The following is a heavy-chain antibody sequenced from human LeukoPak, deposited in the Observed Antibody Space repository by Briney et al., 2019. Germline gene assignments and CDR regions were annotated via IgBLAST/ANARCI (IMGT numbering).Heavy chain of an antibody. CDR2: ISTSGTYI. Sequence: PGGPLRLSCAASGFTFSSYSMNWVRQTPGKGLEWVSYISTSGTYIHYADSVKGRFSISRDIAKNSLYLQIYSLRAEDTAVYYCARGDSGHFDYWGQGTLVTVSS. D-gene: IGHD6-19*01. CDR3: ARGDSGHFDY. J-gene: IGHJ4*02. CDR1: GFTFSSYS. V-gene: IGHV3-21*01.